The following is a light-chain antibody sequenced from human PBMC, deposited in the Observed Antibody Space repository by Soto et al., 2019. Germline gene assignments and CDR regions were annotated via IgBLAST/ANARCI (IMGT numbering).Light chain of an antibody. V-gene: IGLV1-44*01. J-gene: IGLJ2*01. CDR2: SNN. CDR3: AAWDESPNVPV. Sequence: QSVLTQPPSASGIPGQRVTISCSGSNSNIGRNTVNWYQQLLGAAPNLLIYSNNERPSGVPDRFSGSKSGTSASLAISGLQSEDEADYYCAAWDESPNVPVFGGGTKLTVL. CDR1: NSNIGRNT.